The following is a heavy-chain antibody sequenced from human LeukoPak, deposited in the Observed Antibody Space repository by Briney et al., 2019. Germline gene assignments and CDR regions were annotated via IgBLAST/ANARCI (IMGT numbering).Heavy chain of an antibody. CDR2: IYYSGST. Sequence: SQTLSLNCTVSGGSISSGDYYWRWIRQPPGKGLEWIGYIYYSGSTYYNPALKSRVTITVDTSKNQFSLKLSSVTAADTAVYYCARGLYYDFWSGSHYGMDVWGQGTTVTVSS. D-gene: IGHD3-3*01. CDR1: GGSISSGDYY. CDR3: ARGLYYDFWSGSHYGMDV. V-gene: IGHV4-30-4*01. J-gene: IGHJ6*02.